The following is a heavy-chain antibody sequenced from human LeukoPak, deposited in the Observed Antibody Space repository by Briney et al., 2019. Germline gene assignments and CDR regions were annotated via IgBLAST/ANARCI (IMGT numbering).Heavy chain of an antibody. Sequence: SETLSLTCAVYGGSFSGYYWRWIRQPPGKGLEWIGEINHSGSTNYNPSLKSRVTISVDTSKNQFSLKLSSVTAADTAVYYCARYNVDTAMVYFDYWGEGTLVTVSS. D-gene: IGHD5-18*01. V-gene: IGHV4-34*01. CDR3: ARYNVDTAMVYFDY. CDR2: INHSGST. CDR1: GGSFSGYY. J-gene: IGHJ4*02.